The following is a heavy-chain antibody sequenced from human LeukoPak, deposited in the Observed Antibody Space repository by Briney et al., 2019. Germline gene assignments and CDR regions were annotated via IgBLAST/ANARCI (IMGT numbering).Heavy chain of an antibody. D-gene: IGHD1-26*01. CDR2: VFPIFGTA. CDR1: GGTFSSYA. Sequence: ASVKVSCKASGGTFSSYAISWVRQAPGQGLEWMGGVFPIFGTANYAQKFQGRLTITADESTSTAYLELSSLRSEHTAVYYCAREIASPKGYWGQGALVTVSS. V-gene: IGHV1-69*13. J-gene: IGHJ4*02. CDR3: AREIASPKGY.